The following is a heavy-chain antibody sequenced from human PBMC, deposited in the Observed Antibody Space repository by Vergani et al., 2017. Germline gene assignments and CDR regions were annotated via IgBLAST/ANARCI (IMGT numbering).Heavy chain of an antibody. CDR3: ASGEYYSDITSHFRGRYFDV. D-gene: IGHD3-16*01. J-gene: IGHJ2*01. CDR2: IYNSGNG. CDR1: GDSIISRSYY. V-gene: IGHV4-39*01. Sequence: QMQLQESGPGLVKASETLSLTCTVSGDSIISRSYYWGWIRQPPGKGLEWIGSIYNSGNGDSSSSLKSRVTISADTSKNQFSLRLTFVTAADTAVYYCASGEYYSDITSHFRGRYFDVWGRGTLVTVSS.